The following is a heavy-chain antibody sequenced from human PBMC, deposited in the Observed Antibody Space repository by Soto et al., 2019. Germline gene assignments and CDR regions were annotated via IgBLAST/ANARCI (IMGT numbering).Heavy chain of an antibody. Sequence: GGSLRLSCAASGFTLSSYWMSWVRQVPGRGLEFVASIKPDGSEEYYVDSVKGRFTISRDNSKNSLYLQMNSLKAEDTAVYYCARDSRWGQGILVTVSS. V-gene: IGHV3-7*01. CDR2: IKPDGSEE. CDR1: GFTLSSYW. CDR3: ARDSR. J-gene: IGHJ4*02.